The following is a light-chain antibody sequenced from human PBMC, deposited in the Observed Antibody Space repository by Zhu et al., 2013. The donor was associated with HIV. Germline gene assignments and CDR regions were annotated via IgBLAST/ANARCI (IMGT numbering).Light chain of an antibody. CDR1: QNVRRTY. CDR2: SVA. Sequence: EIVLTQSPGTLSLSPGERVTLSCRASQNVRRTYLAWYQQKPGQAPRLLMYSVASRATGIPDRFSGGGSGTDFTLTISRLEPEDFAVYYCQQYGSSPWTFGQGTKVEVK. V-gene: IGKV3-20*01. CDR3: QQYGSSPWT. J-gene: IGKJ1*01.